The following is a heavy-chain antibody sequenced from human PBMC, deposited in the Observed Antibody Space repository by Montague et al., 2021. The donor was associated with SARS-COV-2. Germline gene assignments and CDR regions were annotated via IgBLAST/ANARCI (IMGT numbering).Heavy chain of an antibody. Sequence: PALVKPTQTLTLTCTFSGFSLSTSGVGVGWIRQPPGKALEWLARIDWDDDKYYSTSLKTRLTISKDTSKNQVVLTMTNMDPVDTATYYCARTHYDILTGYEDGMDVWGQGTTVTVSS. V-gene: IGHV2-70*11. CDR2: IDWDDDK. CDR1: GFSLSTSGVG. CDR3: ARTHYDILTGYEDGMDV. J-gene: IGHJ6*02. D-gene: IGHD3-9*01.